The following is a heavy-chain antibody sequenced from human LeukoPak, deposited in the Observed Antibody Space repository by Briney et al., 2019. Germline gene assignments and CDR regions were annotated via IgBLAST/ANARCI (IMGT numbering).Heavy chain of an antibody. D-gene: IGHD3-22*01. CDR1: GGSISSYY. V-gene: IGHV4-59*01. Sequence: SETLSLTCTVSGGSISSYYWSWVRQPPGKGLEWIGNIYHSGSTNYNPSLKSRVTISLDTSKNQFSLKLSSVTAADTAVYYCAREDSGSSGYVFDPWGQGTLVTVSS. CDR3: AREDSGSSGYVFDP. J-gene: IGHJ5*02. CDR2: IYHSGST.